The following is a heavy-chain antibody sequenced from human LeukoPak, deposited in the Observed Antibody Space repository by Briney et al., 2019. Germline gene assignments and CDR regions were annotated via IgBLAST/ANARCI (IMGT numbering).Heavy chain of an antibody. CDR2: INHSGST. CDR3: ARGGGRGFDY. D-gene: IGHD3-16*01. J-gene: IGHJ4*02. V-gene: IGHV4-34*01. CDR1: GGSFSGYY. Sequence: SETLSLTCAVSGGSFSGYYLSWVRQPPGKGLEWIGEINHSGSTNYNASFKSRVTISVDTSKNQFSLKLSSVSAEDTAVYYCARGGGRGFDYWGQGTLVTVSS.